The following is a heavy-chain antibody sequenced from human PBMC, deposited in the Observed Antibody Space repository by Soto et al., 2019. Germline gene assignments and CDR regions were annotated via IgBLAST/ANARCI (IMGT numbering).Heavy chain of an antibody. CDR3: ARIGLGQQLWGLSGHWFDP. CDR1: GGSISSSSYY. J-gene: IGHJ5*02. D-gene: IGHD6-13*01. Sequence: SETLSLSCTVSGGSISSSSYYWGWIRQPPGKGLEWIGSIYYSGSTYYNPSLKSRVTISVDTSKNQFSLKLSSVTAADTAVYYCARIGLGQQLWGLSGHWFDPWGQGTLVTVSS. CDR2: IYYSGST. V-gene: IGHV4-39*01.